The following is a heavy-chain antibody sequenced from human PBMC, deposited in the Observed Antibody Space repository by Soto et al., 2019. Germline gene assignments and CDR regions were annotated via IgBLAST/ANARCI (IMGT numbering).Heavy chain of an antibody. CDR1: GFTFSSYA. V-gene: IGHV3-23*01. Sequence: EVQLLESGGGLVQPGGSLRLSCAASGFTFSSYAMSWVRQAPGKGLEWVSAISGSGGSTYYADSVKGRFTISRDNSKNTLYLQMNSLRAEDTAVYCCAKGGTGTTSGGHGYWGQGTLVTVSS. J-gene: IGHJ4*02. D-gene: IGHD1-7*01. CDR3: AKGGTGTTSGGHGY. CDR2: ISGSGGST.